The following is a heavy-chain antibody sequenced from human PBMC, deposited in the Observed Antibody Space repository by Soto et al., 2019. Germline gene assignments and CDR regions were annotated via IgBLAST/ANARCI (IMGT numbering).Heavy chain of an antibody. Sequence: SETLSLTCTVSGGSISSYYWSWIRQPPGKGLEWIGYIYYSGSTNYNPSLKSRVTISVDTSKNQFSLKLSSVTAADTAVYYCARGFIAAAGVAFDYWGQGIQVTVSS. CDR2: IYYSGST. V-gene: IGHV4-59*01. J-gene: IGHJ4*02. CDR1: GGSISSYY. CDR3: ARGFIAAAGVAFDY. D-gene: IGHD6-13*01.